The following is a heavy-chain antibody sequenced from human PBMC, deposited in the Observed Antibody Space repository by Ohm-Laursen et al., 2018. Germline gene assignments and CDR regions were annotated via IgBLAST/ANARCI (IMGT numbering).Heavy chain of an antibody. CDR3: ARHSPRGGGDMTNDVFDI. Sequence: TLSLTCTVSGGSISSYFWSWIRQPPGKGLEWIGYIYYSGSTKYNPSLKSQFTISLDTSKNHFSLTLSSVTAADTAVYYCARHSPRGGGDMTNDVFDIWGQGTMVTVSS. CDR2: IYYSGST. D-gene: IGHD2-21*02. CDR1: GGSISSYF. V-gene: IGHV4-59*08. J-gene: IGHJ3*02.